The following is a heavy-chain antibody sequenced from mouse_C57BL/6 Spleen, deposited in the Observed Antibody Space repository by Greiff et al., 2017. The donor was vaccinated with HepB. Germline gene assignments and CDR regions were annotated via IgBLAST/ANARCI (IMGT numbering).Heavy chain of an antibody. CDR3: ARGSSYYFDY. CDR2: ISGGGGNT. D-gene: IGHD1-1*01. CDR1: GFTFSSYT. J-gene: IGHJ2*01. Sequence: EVKLQESGGGLVKPGGSLKLSCAASGFTFSSYTMSWVRQTPEKRLEWVATISGGGGNTYYPDSVKGRFTISRDNAKNTLYLQMSSLRSEDTALYYCARGSSYYFDYWGQGTTLTVSS. V-gene: IGHV5-9*01.